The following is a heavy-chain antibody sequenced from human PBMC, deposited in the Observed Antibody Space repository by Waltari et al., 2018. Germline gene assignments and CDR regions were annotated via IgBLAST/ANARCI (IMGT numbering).Heavy chain of an antibody. Sequence: QVQLVESGGGVVQPGRSLRLPCEASELTFRSYAMHWVRQAPGKGLEWVAVISYNARNIYYVDSVKGRFTISRDNSKKTLYLQMNSLRAEDTAVYYCARDYCDRTNCHGMDVWGQGTTVTVSS. CDR3: ARDYCDRTNCHGMDV. D-gene: IGHD3-22*01. CDR1: ELTFRSYA. V-gene: IGHV3-30*04. J-gene: IGHJ6*02. CDR2: ISYNARNI.